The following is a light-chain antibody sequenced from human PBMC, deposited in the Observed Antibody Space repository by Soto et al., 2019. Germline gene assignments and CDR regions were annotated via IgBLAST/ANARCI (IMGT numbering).Light chain of an antibody. V-gene: IGKV2-28*01. Sequence: DIWMTQSPLSLPFTPGEPASISCRSSQSLLHSNGYNYLDWYLQKPGQSPQLLIYLGSNRASGVPDRFSGSGTGTDFTLKVSRVEAEDVGTYYCMQTLQGVTFGQGTRLEIK. J-gene: IGKJ5*01. CDR1: QSLLHSNGYNY. CDR3: MQTLQGVT. CDR2: LGS.